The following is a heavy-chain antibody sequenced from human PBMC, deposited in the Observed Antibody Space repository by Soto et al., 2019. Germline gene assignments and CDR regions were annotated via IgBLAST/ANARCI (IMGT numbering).Heavy chain of an antibody. CDR3: ARDGTVVY. CDR2: IGTSGRTI. V-gene: IGHV3-48*03. CDR1: GFTFSNYE. D-gene: IGHD1-7*01. J-gene: IGHJ4*02. Sequence: EVQLVESGGGLVQAGGSLRLFCAVSGFTFSNYEMNWVRQAPGKGLEWVSYIGTSGRTIYYADSVKGRFTISRDNAKNSLYLEMNSLRAEDTAVYYCARDGTVVYWGQGTLVTVSS.